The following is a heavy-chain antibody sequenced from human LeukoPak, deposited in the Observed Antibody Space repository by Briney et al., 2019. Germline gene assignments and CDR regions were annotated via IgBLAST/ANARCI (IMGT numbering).Heavy chain of an antibody. Sequence: KCGESLKISCKGSGYSFTSYWIGWVRQMPGKGLEWMGIIYPGDSDTRYSPSFRGQVTISADKSITTAYLQWSSLKASDTAMYYCARRAWMTTIPPNFDYWGQGTLVTVSS. CDR2: IYPGDSDT. D-gene: IGHD5-24*01. CDR3: ARRAWMTTIPPNFDY. V-gene: IGHV5-51*01. J-gene: IGHJ4*02. CDR1: GYSFTSYW.